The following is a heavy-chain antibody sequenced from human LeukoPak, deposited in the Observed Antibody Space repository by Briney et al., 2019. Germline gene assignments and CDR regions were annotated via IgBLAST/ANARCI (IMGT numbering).Heavy chain of an antibody. D-gene: IGHD5-18*01. Sequence: PSETLSLTCTVSGGSISSYYWSWIRQPPGKGLEWIGEINHSGSTNYNPSLKSRVTISVDTSKNQFSLKLSSVTAADTAVYYCARGGRGYSYGNYYYYYMDVWGKGTTVTVSS. CDR2: INHSGST. CDR1: GGSISSYY. CDR3: ARGGRGYSYGNYYYYYMDV. J-gene: IGHJ6*03. V-gene: IGHV4-34*01.